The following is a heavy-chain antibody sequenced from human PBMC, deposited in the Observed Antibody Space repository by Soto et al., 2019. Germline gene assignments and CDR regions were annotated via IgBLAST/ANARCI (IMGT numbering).Heavy chain of an antibody. Sequence: QVQLQQWGAGLLKPSETLSLTCAVYGGSFSEYYWTWIRQPPGKGLEWIGESNHSGSTTYNPSLKSRVTISVDKSKNQFSLNLTSVTAADTAVYYCARGPNIRTYDYWGQGTLVTVSS. V-gene: IGHV4-34*01. CDR3: ARGPNIRTYDY. CDR2: SNHSGST. J-gene: IGHJ4*02. CDR1: GGSFSEYY.